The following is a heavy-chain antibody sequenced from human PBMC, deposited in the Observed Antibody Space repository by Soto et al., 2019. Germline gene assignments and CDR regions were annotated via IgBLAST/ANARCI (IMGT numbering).Heavy chain of an antibody. CDR2: IYYSGST. V-gene: IGHV4-59*02. Sequence: LSITCAECRGAVSSCYWICKRKTPGKGLEWIGYIYYSGSTNYNPSLKSRVTISVDTSKNQFSLKLSSVTAADTAVYYCASTQNYDFWSGYQNHYYYYYMDVWGKGTTVTVSS. CDR1: RGAVSSCY. D-gene: IGHD3-3*01. CDR3: ASTQNYDFWSGYQNHYYYYYMDV. J-gene: IGHJ6*03.